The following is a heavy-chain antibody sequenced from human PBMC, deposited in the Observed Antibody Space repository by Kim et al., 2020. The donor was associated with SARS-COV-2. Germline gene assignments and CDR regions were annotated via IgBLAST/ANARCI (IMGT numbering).Heavy chain of an antibody. CDR3: ARDPWSRLRGLTYSYYGMDV. D-gene: IGHD3-10*01. CDR1: GFTFSSCA. CDR2: ISHDGSNK. Sequence: GGSLRLSCAASGFTFSSCAMHGVRQAPGKGLEGVAVISHDGSNKNYADSVKGRFTISRDNSKNTLYLQMNSLRAEDTGLYSCARDPWSRLRGLTYSYYGMDVWGQGTTVTVSS. J-gene: IGHJ6*02. V-gene: IGHV3-30-3*01.